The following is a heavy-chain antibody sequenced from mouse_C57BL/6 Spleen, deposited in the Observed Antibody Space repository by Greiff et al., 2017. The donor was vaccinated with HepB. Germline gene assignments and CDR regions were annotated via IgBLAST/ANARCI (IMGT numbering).Heavy chain of an antibody. CDR1: GFSFNTYA. J-gene: IGHJ2*01. D-gene: IGHD1-1*01. V-gene: IGHV10-1*01. Sequence: EVQVVESGGGLVQPKGSLKLSCAASGFSFNTYAMNWVRQAPGKGLEWVARIRSKSNNYATYYADSVKDRFTISRDDSESMLYLQMNNLKTEDTAMYYCVRHRDYYGSSFGFDYWGQGTTLTVSS. CDR2: IRSKSNNYAT. CDR3: VRHRDYYGSSFGFDY.